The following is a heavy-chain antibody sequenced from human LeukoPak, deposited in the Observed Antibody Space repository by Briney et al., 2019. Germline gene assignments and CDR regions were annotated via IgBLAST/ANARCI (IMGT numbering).Heavy chain of an antibody. V-gene: IGHV1-46*01. CDR3: ARVRDGYNDAYDI. CDR2: ISPSGAIT. D-gene: IGHD5-24*01. Sequence: ASVKVSCKVSGYTFTSYGISWVRQAPGQGLEWMGIISPSGAITSYAQKFQGRVTMTSDMSTRTVYMELSSLRSEDTAVYYCARVRDGYNDAYDIWGQGTMVTVSS. CDR1: GYTFTSYG. J-gene: IGHJ3*02.